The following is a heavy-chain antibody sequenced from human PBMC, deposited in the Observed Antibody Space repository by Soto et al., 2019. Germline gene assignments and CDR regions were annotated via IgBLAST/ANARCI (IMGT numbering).Heavy chain of an antibody. CDR1: GDSVSSNSAA. CDR3: ARGGVWDGDYYDAFDI. D-gene: IGHD4-17*01. J-gene: IGHJ3*02. V-gene: IGHV6-1*01. CDR2: TYYRSKWYN. Sequence: KQSPTLSLTCAISGDSVSSNSAAWNWIRQSPSRGLEWLGRTYYRSKWYNDYAVSVKSRITINPDTSKNQFSLQLNSVTPEDTAVYYCARGGVWDGDYYDAFDIWGQGTMVTVSS.